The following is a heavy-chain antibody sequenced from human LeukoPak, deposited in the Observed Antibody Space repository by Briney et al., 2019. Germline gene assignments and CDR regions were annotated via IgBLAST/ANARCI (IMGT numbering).Heavy chain of an antibody. Sequence: PSETLSLTCTVSGGSISSSSYYWGWIRQPPGKGLEWIGSIYYSGSTYYNPSLKSRVTISVDTSKNQFSLKLSSVTAADTAVYYCANSGSYGVFDYWGQGTLVTVSS. CDR1: GGSISSSSYY. CDR3: ANSGSYGVFDY. D-gene: IGHD1-26*01. CDR2: IYYSGST. V-gene: IGHV4-39*01. J-gene: IGHJ4*02.